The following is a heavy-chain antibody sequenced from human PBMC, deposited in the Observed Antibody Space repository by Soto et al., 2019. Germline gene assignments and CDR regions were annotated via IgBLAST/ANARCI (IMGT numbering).Heavy chain of an antibody. D-gene: IGHD3-9*01. Sequence: ESLTISCKGSGYSFTSYWISWVRQMPGKGLEWMGRIDPSDSYTNYSPSFQGHVTISADKSISTAYLQWSSLKASDTAMYYCARHPPAGLRYFDWLRDNWFDPWGQGTLVTVSS. V-gene: IGHV5-10-1*01. J-gene: IGHJ5*02. CDR1: GYSFTSYW. CDR2: IDPSDSYT. CDR3: ARHPPAGLRYFDWLRDNWFDP.